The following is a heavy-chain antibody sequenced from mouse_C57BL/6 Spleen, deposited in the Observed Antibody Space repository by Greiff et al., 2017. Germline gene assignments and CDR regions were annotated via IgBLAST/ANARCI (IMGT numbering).Heavy chain of an antibody. Sequence: VQLQESGAELVKPGASVKISCKASGYAFSSYWMNWVKQRPGKGLAWIGQIYPGEGDTNYNGKFKGKATLTADKSSGTAYMQLSSLTSEDSAVYFCARNYYGNPYFDYWGQGTTLTVSS. CDR3: ARNYYGNPYFDY. CDR1: GYAFSSYW. D-gene: IGHD2-1*01. J-gene: IGHJ2*01. CDR2: IYPGEGDT. V-gene: IGHV1-80*01.